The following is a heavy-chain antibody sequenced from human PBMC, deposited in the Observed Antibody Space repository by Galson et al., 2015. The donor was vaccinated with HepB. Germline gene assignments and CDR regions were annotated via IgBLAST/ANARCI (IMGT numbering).Heavy chain of an antibody. CDR3: ARVGDAYDYVWGSYRPTGHYFDY. V-gene: IGHV4-34*01. D-gene: IGHD3-16*02. J-gene: IGHJ4*02. Sequence: SETLSLTCAVYGGSFSGYYWSWIRQPPGKGLEWIGEINHSGSTNYNPSLKSRVTISVDTSKNQFSLKLSSVTAADTAVYYCARVGDAYDYVWGSYRPTGHYFDYWGQGTLVTVSS. CDR1: GGSFSGYY. CDR2: INHSGST.